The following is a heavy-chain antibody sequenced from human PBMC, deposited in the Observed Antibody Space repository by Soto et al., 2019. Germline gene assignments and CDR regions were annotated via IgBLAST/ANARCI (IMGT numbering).Heavy chain of an antibody. CDR2: IYSGGTT. J-gene: IGHJ4*02. CDR1: GFTFSSYA. Sequence: GGSLRLSCVASGFTFSSYAMSWVRQAPGKGLEWVSVIYSGGTTYYADSVKGRFTISRHNSKNTLYLQMNSLRPEDTAVYYCARGAGYSSGWYDYWGQGTLVTVSS. CDR3: ARGAGYSSGWYDY. V-gene: IGHV3-53*04. D-gene: IGHD6-19*01.